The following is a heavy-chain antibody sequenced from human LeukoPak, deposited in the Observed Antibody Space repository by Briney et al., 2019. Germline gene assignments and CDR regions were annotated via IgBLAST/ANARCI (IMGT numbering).Heavy chain of an antibody. CDR3: AKNGDRGAYCSGGSCYPYYYYYMDV. Sequence: PGGSLRLSCAASGFTFSSYAMNWARQAPGRGLEWVSTISYSGDTIYYEDSVKGRFTISRDNSKNALYLQMNSLRAEDTALYYCAKNGDRGAYCSGGSCYPYYYYYMDVWGKGTTVTISS. CDR1: GFTFSSYA. J-gene: IGHJ6*03. CDR2: ISYSGDTI. D-gene: IGHD2-15*01. V-gene: IGHV3-23*01.